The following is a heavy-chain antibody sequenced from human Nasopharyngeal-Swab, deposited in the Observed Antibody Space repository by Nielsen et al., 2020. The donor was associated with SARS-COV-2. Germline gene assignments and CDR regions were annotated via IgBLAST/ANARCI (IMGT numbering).Heavy chain of an antibody. CDR1: GFTFDDYA. D-gene: IGHD2-15*01. CDR2: ISWNSGSI. CDR3: AKGGYCSGGSCFNWFDP. V-gene: IGHV3-9*01. J-gene: IGHJ5*02. Sequence: GGSLRLSCAASGFTFDDYAMHWVRQAPGKGLEWVSGISWNSGSIGYADSVKGQFTISRDNAKNSLYLQMNSLRAEDTALYYCAKGGYCSGGSCFNWFDPWGQGTLVTVSS.